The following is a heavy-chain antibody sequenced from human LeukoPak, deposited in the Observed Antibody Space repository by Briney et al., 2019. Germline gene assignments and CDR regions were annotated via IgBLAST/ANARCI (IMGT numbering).Heavy chain of an antibody. D-gene: IGHD3-9*01. CDR2: INPNSGGT. J-gene: IGHJ6*04. V-gene: IGHV1-2*04. CDR3: ARAATGTYYYYGMDV. CDR1: GYTFTGYY. Sequence: ASVKVSCKASGYTFTGYYMHWVRQAPGQGLEWMGWINPNSGGTNYAQKFQGWVTMTRDTSISTAYMELSSLRSEDTAVYYCARAATGTYYYYGMDVWGKGTTVTVSS.